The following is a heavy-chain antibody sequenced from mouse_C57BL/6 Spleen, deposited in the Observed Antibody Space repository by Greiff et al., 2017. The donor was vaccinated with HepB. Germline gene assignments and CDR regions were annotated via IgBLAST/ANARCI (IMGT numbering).Heavy chain of an antibody. CDR3: AIEGDY. Sequence: QVQPQQSGPELVKPGASVKISCKASGYAFSSSWMNWVKQRPGKGLEWIGRIYPGDGDTNYNGKFKGKATLTADKSSSTAYMQLSSLTSEDSAVYFCAIEGDYWGQGTTLTVSS. V-gene: IGHV1-82*01. CDR2: IYPGDGDT. CDR1: GYAFSSSW. J-gene: IGHJ2*01.